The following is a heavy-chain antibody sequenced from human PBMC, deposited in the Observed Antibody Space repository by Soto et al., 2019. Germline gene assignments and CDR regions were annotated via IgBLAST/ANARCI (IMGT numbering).Heavy chain of an antibody. V-gene: IGHV4-59*01. CDR3: ARGRGGTYDAFDI. J-gene: IGHJ3*02. Sequence: PSETLSLTCIVSGGSITSYHWSWIRQPPGKGLEWIGYIFYSGTTNYNPSLKSRVTISIDTSRNRFALKLNSVTAADTAVYYCARGRGGTYDAFDIWGQGTMVTVSS. CDR1: GGSITSYH. D-gene: IGHD1-26*01. CDR2: IFYSGTT.